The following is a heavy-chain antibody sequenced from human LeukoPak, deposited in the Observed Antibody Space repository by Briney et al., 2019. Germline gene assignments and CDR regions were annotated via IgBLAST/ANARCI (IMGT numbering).Heavy chain of an antibody. Sequence: PGRSLRLSCAASGFIFSNYAMAWVRQIPGKGLEWVSAISGSGLRTNYADSARGRFTISRDNSKNTVDLQMDSLRAEDTAIYYCARGWMVKYYFDYWGQGTLVTVSS. CDR3: ARGWMVKYYFDY. V-gene: IGHV3-23*01. J-gene: IGHJ4*02. D-gene: IGHD6-19*01. CDR1: GFIFSNYA. CDR2: ISGSGLRT.